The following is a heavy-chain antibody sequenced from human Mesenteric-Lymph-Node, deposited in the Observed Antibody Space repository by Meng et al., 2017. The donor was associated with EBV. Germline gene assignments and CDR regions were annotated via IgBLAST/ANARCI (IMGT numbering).Heavy chain of an antibody. V-gene: IGHV4-30-2*01. CDR2: IYHFGSP. J-gene: IGHJ4*02. Sequence: EPAYGLVKPSQALSLTCAVSGGSVSSGGYSWSWIRQPPGKGLEWIGYIYHFGSPNYNPSLKSRVTISVDRSKNQLSLNLTSMTAADTAVYYCARRGIAEGFDFWGQGTLVTVSS. CDR3: ARRGIAEGFDF. CDR1: GGSVSSGGYS.